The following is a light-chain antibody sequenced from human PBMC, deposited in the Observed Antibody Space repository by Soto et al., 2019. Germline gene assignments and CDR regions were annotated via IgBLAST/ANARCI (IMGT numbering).Light chain of an antibody. Sequence: DIQMTQSPSSLSASVGDRVTITCRASQRISNYLAWYQQKPGKVPKLLIYGASTLQSGVPSRFSGSGSGTDFTLTISSLQPEDVATYYCQKYNRAPSFGGGTKLEIK. CDR3: QKYNRAPS. CDR2: GAS. CDR1: QRISNY. V-gene: IGKV1-27*01. J-gene: IGKJ4*01.